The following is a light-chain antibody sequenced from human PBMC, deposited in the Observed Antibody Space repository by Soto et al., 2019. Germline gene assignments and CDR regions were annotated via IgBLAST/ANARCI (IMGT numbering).Light chain of an antibody. V-gene: IGLV2-8*01. CDR1: SSDVGGYNY. J-gene: IGLJ1*01. Sequence: QSALTQPPSASGSPGQSFTISCTGTSSDVGGYNYVSWYQHHPGKAPKLMIFEVSKRPSGVPDRFSGYKSGNTASLTVSGLQAEDEADYYFSSSAGKNNLVFGTGTKLTVL. CDR2: EVS. CDR3: SSSAGKNNLV.